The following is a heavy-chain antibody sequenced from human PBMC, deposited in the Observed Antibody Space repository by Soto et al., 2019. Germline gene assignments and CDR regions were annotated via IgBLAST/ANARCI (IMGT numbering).Heavy chain of an antibody. CDR2: IIAYNGNT. J-gene: IGHJ6*02. CDR3: ASSFTSSQWRYGMDV. Sequence: ASVKVSCKASGYTFTSYGISWVRQSPGQGLEWMGWIIAYNGNTNYAQKLQGRVTMTTDTSTSTAYMELRSLRSDDTAVYYCASSFTSSQWRYGMDVWAQGTTVTVSS. V-gene: IGHV1-18*01. D-gene: IGHD2-2*01. CDR1: GYTFTSYG.